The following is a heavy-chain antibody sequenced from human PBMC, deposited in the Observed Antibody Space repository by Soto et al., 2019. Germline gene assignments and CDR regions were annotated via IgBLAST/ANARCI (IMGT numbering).Heavy chain of an antibody. CDR3: ARDQNGSPHFDY. Sequence: SETQSLTCPVSGASIRSYYWSWIRQPPGKGLEWIGFIYYSGSTNYNPSLKSRVTISVDTSKNQFSLRVSSVTAADTAVYYCARDQNGSPHFDYWGQGTLVTVSS. CDR2: IYYSGST. J-gene: IGHJ4*02. D-gene: IGHD1-26*01. V-gene: IGHV4-59*01. CDR1: GASIRSYY.